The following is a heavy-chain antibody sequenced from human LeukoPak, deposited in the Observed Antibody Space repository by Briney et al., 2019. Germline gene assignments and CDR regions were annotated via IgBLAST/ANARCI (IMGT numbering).Heavy chain of an antibody. Sequence: ASVKVSCKVSGHTLTEISMHWVRQAPGKGFEWMGGVDPEDGETIYAQKLQGRVTMTEDTSTDTAYMELSSLRSEDTAVYYCARCRYSSSSEPWDYYMDVWGKGTTVTVSS. CDR1: GHTLTEIS. CDR2: VDPEDGET. CDR3: ARCRYSSSSEPWDYYMDV. D-gene: IGHD6-6*01. J-gene: IGHJ6*03. V-gene: IGHV1-24*01.